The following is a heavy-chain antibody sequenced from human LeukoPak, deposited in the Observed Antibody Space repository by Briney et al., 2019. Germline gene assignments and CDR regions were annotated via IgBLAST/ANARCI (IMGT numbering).Heavy chain of an antibody. Sequence: GASVKVSCKASGYTFTSYGISWVRQAPGQGLEWMGGIIPIFGTANYAQKFQGRVTITTDESTSTAYMELSSLRSEDTAVYYCARGILGYCSSTSCPYFDYWGQGTLVTVSS. CDR3: ARGILGYCSSTSCPYFDY. V-gene: IGHV1-69*05. CDR2: IIPIFGTA. CDR1: GYTFTSYG. J-gene: IGHJ4*02. D-gene: IGHD2-2*01.